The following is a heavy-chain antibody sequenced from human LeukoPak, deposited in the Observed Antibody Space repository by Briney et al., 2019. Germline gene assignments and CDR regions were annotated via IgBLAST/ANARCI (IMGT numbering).Heavy chain of an antibody. D-gene: IGHD3-10*01. CDR1: GYTFTSYG. CDR2: ISAYNGNT. J-gene: IGHJ4*02. CDR3: ARGRGGRFGESEGDY. Sequence: EASVKVSCKASGYTFTSYGISWVRQAPGQGLEWMGWISAYNGNTNYAQKLQGRVTMTTDTSTSTAYLEPRSMRSDDTAVYYCARGRGGRFGESEGDYWGQGTLVTVSS. V-gene: IGHV1-18*01.